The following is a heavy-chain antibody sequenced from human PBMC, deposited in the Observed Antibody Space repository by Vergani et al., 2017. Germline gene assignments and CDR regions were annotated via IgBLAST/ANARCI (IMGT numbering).Heavy chain of an antibody. Sequence: QVQIVESGGGVVQPGGSLRLSCAASGFTFSSYAMHWVRQAPGKGLEWVAVISYDGSNKYYADSVKGRFTISRDNSKNTLYLQMNSLRAEDTAVYYCARGYDYWGQGTLVTVSS. CDR1: GFTFSSYA. J-gene: IGHJ4*02. V-gene: IGHV3-30-3*01. CDR2: ISYDGSNK. CDR3: ARGYDY.